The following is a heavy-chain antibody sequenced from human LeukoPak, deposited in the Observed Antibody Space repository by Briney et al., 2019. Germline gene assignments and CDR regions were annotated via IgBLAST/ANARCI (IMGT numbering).Heavy chain of an antibody. D-gene: IGHD5-12*01. J-gene: IGHJ4*02. V-gene: IGHV4-39*01. CDR1: GGSISSSSYY. CDR3: ARVPFPNVWLRLLGYFDY. Sequence: PSETLSLTCTVSGGSISSSSYYWGWIRQPPGKGLEWIGSIYYSGSTYYNPSLKSRVTISVDTSKNQFSLKLSSVTAADTAVYYCARVPFPNVWLRLLGYFDYWGQGTLVTVSS. CDR2: IYYSGST.